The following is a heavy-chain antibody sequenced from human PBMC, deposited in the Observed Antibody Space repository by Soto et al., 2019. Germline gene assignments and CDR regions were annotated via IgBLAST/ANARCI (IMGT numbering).Heavy chain of an antibody. Sequence: GASVKVSCKTSGDTFSSDTVSWVRQAPGKGLEWVGRFIPTLDIANYAQKFQGRVTITADKSTSTVYMELSSLRSEDTALYYCARGGYCSTTTCWKFLPYWGQGTLVTVSS. CDR3: ARGGYCSTTTCWKFLPY. D-gene: IGHD2-2*01. V-gene: IGHV1-69*02. CDR1: GDTFSSDT. CDR2: FIPTLDIA. J-gene: IGHJ4*02.